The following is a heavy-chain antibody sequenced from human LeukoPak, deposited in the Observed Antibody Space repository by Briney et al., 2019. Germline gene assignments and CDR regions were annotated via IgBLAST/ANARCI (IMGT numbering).Heavy chain of an antibody. J-gene: IGHJ4*02. CDR3: AKDRSGSYYGTFDY. CDR1: GLAVSDNF. CDR2: LYRGGNT. Sequence: GGSLRLSCAASGLAVSDNFMSWVRQAPGKGLEWVSVLYRGGNTYYADSVKGRFTISRDNSKNTLYLQMNSLRAEDTAVYYCAKDRSGSYYGTFDYWGQGTLVTVSS. V-gene: IGHV3-53*01. D-gene: IGHD1-26*01.